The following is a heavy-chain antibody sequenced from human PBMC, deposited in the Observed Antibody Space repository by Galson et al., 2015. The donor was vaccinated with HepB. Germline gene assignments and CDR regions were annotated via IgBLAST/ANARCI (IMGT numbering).Heavy chain of an antibody. Sequence: SLRLSCAASGFTFSSYAMSWVRQAPGKGLEWVSAISGSGGSTYYADSVKGRFTISRDDSKNTLYLQMNSLKTEDTAVYYCTTERPDYGDYGLGGYYYYGMDVWGQGTTVTVSS. D-gene: IGHD4-17*01. CDR1: GFTFSSYA. J-gene: IGHJ6*02. CDR3: TTERPDYGDYGLGGYYYYGMDV. V-gene: IGHV3-23*01. CDR2: ISGSGGST.